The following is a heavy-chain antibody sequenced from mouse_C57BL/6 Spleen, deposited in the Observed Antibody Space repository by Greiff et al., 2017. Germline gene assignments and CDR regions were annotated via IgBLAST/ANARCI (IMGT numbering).Heavy chain of an antibody. CDR2: ISGGGGNT. CDR3: ARHGGLPNAMDY. D-gene: IGHD2-4*01. Sequence: VQLKESGGGLVKPGGSLKLSCAASGFTFSSYTMTWVRQTPGKRLEWVASISGGGGNTYYPDSLKGRFTISPDNANNTLYLQISSLRSEDTALYYCARHGGLPNAMDYWGQGTSVTVSS. CDR1: GFTFSSYT. J-gene: IGHJ4*01. V-gene: IGHV5-9*01.